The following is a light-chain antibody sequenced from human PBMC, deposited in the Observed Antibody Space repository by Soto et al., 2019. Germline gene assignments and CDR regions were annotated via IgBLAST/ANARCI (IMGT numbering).Light chain of an antibody. Sequence: DIQMTQSPSTLSASVGDRVTITCRASQSISSWLAWYQQKPGKAPKLLIYDASSLESGVPSRFSGCGSGTEFTLTISSLQPDDFAAYYCQQYNSYPWTFGEGPKVEIK. CDR2: DAS. CDR1: QSISSW. J-gene: IGKJ1*01. CDR3: QQYNSYPWT. V-gene: IGKV1-5*01.